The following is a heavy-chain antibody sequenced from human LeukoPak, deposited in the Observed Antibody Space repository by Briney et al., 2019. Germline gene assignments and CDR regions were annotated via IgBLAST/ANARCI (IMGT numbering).Heavy chain of an antibody. CDR2: IYYSGST. V-gene: IGHV4-59*08. J-gene: IGHJ4*02. Sequence: SETLSLTCTVHGGSISSYYWSWIRQPPGKGLEWIGYIYYSGSTNYNPSLKSRVTISVDTSKSQFSLKLSSVTAADTAVYYCARNTKTSTNVDYWGQGTLVTVSS. D-gene: IGHD2-8*01. CDR1: GGSISSYY. CDR3: ARNTKTSTNVDY.